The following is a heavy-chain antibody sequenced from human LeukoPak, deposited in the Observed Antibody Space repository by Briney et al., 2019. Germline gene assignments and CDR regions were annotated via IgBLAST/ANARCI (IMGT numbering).Heavy chain of an antibody. D-gene: IGHD6-19*01. CDR1: GFTFSSYW. V-gene: IGHV3-74*01. CDR2: INSDGSST. J-gene: IGHJ4*02. Sequence: PGGSLRLSCAASGFTFSSYWMHWVRQAPGKGLVWVSRINSDGSSTNYADSVKGRFTISRDNAKNTLYLQMNSLGAEDTAVYYCARKLSSGWVYYFDYWGQGTLVTVSS. CDR3: ARKLSSGWVYYFDY.